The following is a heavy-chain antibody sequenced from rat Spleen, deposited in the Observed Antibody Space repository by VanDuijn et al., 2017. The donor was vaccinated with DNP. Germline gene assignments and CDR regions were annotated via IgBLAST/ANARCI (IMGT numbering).Heavy chain of an antibody. J-gene: IGHJ1*01. CDR1: GFTFSDYY. D-gene: IGHD1-6*01. CDR3: TRKYITDYYWYFDF. V-gene: IGHV5-7*01. Sequence: EVQLVESGGGPVQPGRSLKLSCAASGFTFSDYYMAWVRQAPKKGLEWVATISYDGSSTYYRDSVKGRFTISRDNSKSTLYLQMDSLRSEDTATYYCTRKYITDYYWYFDFWGPGTMVTVSS. CDR2: ISYDGSST.